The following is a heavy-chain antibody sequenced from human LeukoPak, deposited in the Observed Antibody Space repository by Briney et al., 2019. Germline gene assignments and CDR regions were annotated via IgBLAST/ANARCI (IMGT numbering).Heavy chain of an antibody. CDR3: ARLRLAAAEDWFDP. CDR1: SGSISSGAYY. J-gene: IGHJ5*02. V-gene: IGHV4-30-2*01. D-gene: IGHD6-13*01. CDR2: IYHSGST. Sequence: SQTLSLTCTVSSGSISSGAYYWSWIRQPPGKGLEWIGYIYHSGSTYYNPSLKSRVTISVDRSKNQFSLKLSSVTAADTAVYYCARLRLAAAEDWFDPWGQGTLVTVSS.